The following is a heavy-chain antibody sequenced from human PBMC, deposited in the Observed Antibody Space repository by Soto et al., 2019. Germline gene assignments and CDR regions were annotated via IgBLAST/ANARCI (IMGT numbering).Heavy chain of an antibody. V-gene: IGHV3-23*01. CDR3: AKDSIEDSAPVAN. J-gene: IGHJ4*02. D-gene: IGHD1-26*01. CDR2: ISARGGSL. Sequence: EVQLLESGGGLVQPGGSLRLSCAASGFSFSSYAMVWVRQAPGKGLEWVSVISARGGSLYFADSVKGRFTISRDNSKNVLSLEMTSLRSEDTDTYYCAKDSIEDSAPVANWGQGTLVVVSS. CDR1: GFSFSSYA.